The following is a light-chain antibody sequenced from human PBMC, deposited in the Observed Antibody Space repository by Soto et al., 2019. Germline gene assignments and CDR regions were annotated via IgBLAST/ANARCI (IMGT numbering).Light chain of an antibody. CDR3: QQYESFPRT. Sequence: DIQMTQSPSTLSASVGDRVTITCRASQSINNWLAWYQQKPGKAPKLFIFKASTLESGVPSRFSGSGSGTEFTLSISSLQPDDFATYFCQQYESFPRTFGQGTKVXX. V-gene: IGKV1-5*03. CDR1: QSINNW. J-gene: IGKJ1*01. CDR2: KAS.